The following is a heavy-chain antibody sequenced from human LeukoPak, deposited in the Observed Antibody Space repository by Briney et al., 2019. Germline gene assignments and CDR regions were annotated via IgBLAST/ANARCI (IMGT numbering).Heavy chain of an antibody. V-gene: IGHV3-23*01. Sequence: GGSLRLSRAASGFTFSSYAMSWVRQAPGKGLEWVSAISGSGGSTYYADSVKGRFTISRDNSKNTLYLQMNSLRAEDTAVYYCAKDIGMVRESEFDYWGQGTLVTVSS. CDR3: AKDIGMVRESEFDY. D-gene: IGHD3-10*01. CDR2: ISGSGGST. J-gene: IGHJ4*02. CDR1: GFTFSSYA.